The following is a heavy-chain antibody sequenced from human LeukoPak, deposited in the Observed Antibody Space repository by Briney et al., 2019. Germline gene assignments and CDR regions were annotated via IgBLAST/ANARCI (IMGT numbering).Heavy chain of an antibody. CDR3: AASYCSSTSCYTGGHWFDP. V-gene: IGHV1-2*02. CDR1: GYTFTGYY. CDR2: INPNSGGT. D-gene: IGHD2-2*02. J-gene: IGHJ5*02. Sequence: ASVKVSCKASGYTFTGYYMHWVRQAPGQGLEWMGWINPNSGGTNYAQKFQGRVTMTRDTSISTAYMELSRLRSDDTAVYYCAASYCSSTSCYTGGHWFDPWGQGTLVTVSS.